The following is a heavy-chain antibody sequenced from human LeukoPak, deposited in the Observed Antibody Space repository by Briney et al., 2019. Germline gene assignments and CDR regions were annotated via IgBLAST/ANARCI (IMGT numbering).Heavy chain of an antibody. Sequence: GGSLRLSCAASGFTFSSYSMNWVRQAPGKGLEWVSSISSSSSYIYYADSVKGRFTISRDNAKNSLYLQMNSLRAEDTAVYYCARSITMVRGVAPYFDYWGQGTLVTVSS. V-gene: IGHV3-21*01. J-gene: IGHJ4*02. D-gene: IGHD3-10*01. CDR1: GFTFSSYS. CDR2: ISSSSSYI. CDR3: ARSITMVRGVAPYFDY.